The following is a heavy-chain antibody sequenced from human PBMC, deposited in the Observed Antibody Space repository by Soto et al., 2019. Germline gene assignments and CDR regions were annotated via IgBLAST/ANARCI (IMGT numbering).Heavy chain of an antibody. CDR3: AKDSGYNYGYFRWFDP. V-gene: IGHV4-61*08. CDR2: IFYSGST. Sequence: LPETLSLTCIVSGGSITTGGSYWSWIRQHPGKGLEWIGHIFYSGSTNYNPALKSRVTISVDTSKSQFSLKLSSVTAADTAVYYCAKDSGYNYGYFRWFDPWGQGTLVTVSS. CDR1: GGSITTGGSY. J-gene: IGHJ5*02. D-gene: IGHD5-18*01.